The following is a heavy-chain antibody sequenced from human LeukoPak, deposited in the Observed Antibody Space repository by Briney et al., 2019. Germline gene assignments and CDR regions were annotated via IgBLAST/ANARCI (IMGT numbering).Heavy chain of an antibody. V-gene: IGHV3-23*01. J-gene: IGHJ4*02. D-gene: IGHD1-26*01. CDR3: AKGGESYRTGLDY. CDR2: ISGSGGRT. CDR1: GFTFSSYA. Sequence: PGGPLRLSCAASGFTFSSYAMSSVRQAPGKGLEWVSAISGSGGRTYHADSVKGRFTISRDNSKNTLYLQMNSLRAEDTAVYYCAKGGESYRTGLDYWGQGTLVTVSS.